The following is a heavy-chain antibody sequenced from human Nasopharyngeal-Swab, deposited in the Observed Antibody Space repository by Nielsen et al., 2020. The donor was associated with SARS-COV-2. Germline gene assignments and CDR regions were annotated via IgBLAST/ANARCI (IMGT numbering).Heavy chain of an antibody. J-gene: IGHJ4*02. CDR2: IWYDGSNK. CDR3: ARDPLDRIMITFGGVIASPSLDY. V-gene: IGHV3-33*01. CDR1: GFTFSGYG. D-gene: IGHD3-16*02. Sequence: GESLKISCAASGFTFSGYGMHWVRQAPGKGLEWVAVIWYDGSNKYYADSVKGRFTISRDNAKNSLYLQMNSLRAEDTAVYYCARDPLDRIMITFGGVIASPSLDYWGQGTLVTVSS.